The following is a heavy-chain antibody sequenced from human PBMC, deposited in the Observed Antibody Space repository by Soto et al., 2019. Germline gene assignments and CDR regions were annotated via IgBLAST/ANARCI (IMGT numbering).Heavy chain of an antibody. CDR2: IYYTEST. CDR1: GGSISSNRYF. J-gene: IGHJ4*02. D-gene: IGHD2-21*02. CDR3: ARLRSGDPQSFDY. V-gene: IGHV4-39*01. Sequence: QLQLQESGPGLVKPSETLSLTCTVSGGSISSNRYFWGWIRQPPGKGLEWIGSIYYTESTYYNPSLTSRVTISVDTSKNQFSLKLSSVTAADTAVYYCARLRSGDPQSFDYWGQGTLVTVSS.